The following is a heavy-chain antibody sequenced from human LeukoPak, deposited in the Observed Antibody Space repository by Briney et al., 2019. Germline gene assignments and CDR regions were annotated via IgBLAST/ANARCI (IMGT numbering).Heavy chain of an antibody. J-gene: IGHJ4*02. Sequence: GGSLRLSCAASGFTVCSNYMSWVRQAPGKGLEWVSVIYSGGSTYYADSVKGRFTISRDNSKNTLYLQMNSLRAEDTAVYYCARKARDLTHYVDYWGQGTLVTVSS. CDR3: ARKARDLTHYVDY. V-gene: IGHV3-66*01. CDR1: GFTVCSNY. CDR2: IYSGGST. D-gene: IGHD3-9*01.